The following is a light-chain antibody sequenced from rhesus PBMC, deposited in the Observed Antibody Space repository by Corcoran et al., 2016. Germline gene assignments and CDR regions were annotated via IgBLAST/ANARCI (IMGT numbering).Light chain of an antibody. CDR3: LPSSNLST. V-gene: IGKV3-24*04. CDR1: QSVGSY. J-gene: IGKJ1*01. Sequence: PGERATLSCRASQSVGSYLAWYQQKPGQAPRLLIYGASSRATGIPDRFRASGSGTAFTLTISSLGPEDVGVYSCLPSSNLSTFGQGTKVEIK. CDR2: GAS.